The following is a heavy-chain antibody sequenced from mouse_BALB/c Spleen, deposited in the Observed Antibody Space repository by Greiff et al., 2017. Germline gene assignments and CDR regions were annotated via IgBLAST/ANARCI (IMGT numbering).Heavy chain of an antibody. J-gene: IGHJ4*01. Sequence: EVQGVESGAELVKPGASVKLSCTASGFNIKDTYMHWVKQRPEQGLEWIGRIDPANGNTKYDPKFQGKATITADTSSNTAYLQLSSLTSEDTAVYYCARSTVVATRDYWGQGTSVTVSS. CDR3: ARSTVVATRDY. V-gene: IGHV14-3*02. D-gene: IGHD1-1*01. CDR1: GFNIKDTY. CDR2: IDPANGNT.